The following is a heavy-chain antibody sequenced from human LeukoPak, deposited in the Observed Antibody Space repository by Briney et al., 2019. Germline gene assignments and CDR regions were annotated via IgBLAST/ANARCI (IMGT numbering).Heavy chain of an antibody. J-gene: IGHJ4*02. CDR1: GGSISSSNW. D-gene: IGHD3-9*01. V-gene: IGHV4-4*02. Sequence: PSGTLSLTCAVSGGSISSSNWWSWVRQPPGKGLEWIGEIYHSGSTNYNPSLKSRVTISVDTSKNQFSLKLSSVTAADTAVYYCARAPEYYDILTGYLYSRPFDYWGLGTLVTVSS. CDR3: ARAPEYYDILTGYLYSRPFDY. CDR2: IYHSGST.